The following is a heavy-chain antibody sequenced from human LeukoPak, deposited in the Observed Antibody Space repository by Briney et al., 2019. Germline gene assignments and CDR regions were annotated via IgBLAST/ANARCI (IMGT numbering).Heavy chain of an antibody. J-gene: IGHJ4*02. Sequence: GGSLRLSCEASGFIFNDYAMHWVRQVPGKGLEWISLITWNGGHTYYADSVKGRFTISRDNIKNSLYLQMNSLRPEDTALYYCAKDISYNSYFDYWGQRTLVTV. CDR1: GFIFNDYA. CDR2: ITWNGGHT. V-gene: IGHV3-43D*04. D-gene: IGHD5-24*01. CDR3: AKDISYNSYFDY.